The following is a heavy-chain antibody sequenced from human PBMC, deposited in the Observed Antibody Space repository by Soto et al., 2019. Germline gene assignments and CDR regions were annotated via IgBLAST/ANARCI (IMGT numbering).Heavy chain of an antibody. D-gene: IGHD3-16*01. Sequence: GGSLRLSCAASGFTFSSYAMNWVRQAPGKGLEWVSVISGSGGSTYYADSVKGRFTISRDNSKNTLYLQMYGLTIEDTAIYYWGRDLGRNDKAPWDRETLSTLSS. CDR2: ISGSGGST. CDR1: GFTFSSYA. CDR3: GRDLGRNDKAP. V-gene: IGHV3-23*01. J-gene: IGHJ5*02.